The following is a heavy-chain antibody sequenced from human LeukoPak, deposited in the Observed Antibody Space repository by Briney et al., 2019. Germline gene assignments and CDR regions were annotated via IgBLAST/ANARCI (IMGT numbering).Heavy chain of an antibody. J-gene: IGHJ4*02. V-gene: IGHV4-4*07. CDR3: AREATIVGATII. D-gene: IGHD1-26*01. CDR1: GGSLNTYY. CDR2: ISTSGST. Sequence: SETLSLTCTVSGGSLNTYYWSWIRQSAGKGLEWIGHISTSGSTTYNPSLKSRVTMSVDTSKNQFSLKLSSVTAADTAVYYCAREATIVGATIIWGQGTLVTVSS.